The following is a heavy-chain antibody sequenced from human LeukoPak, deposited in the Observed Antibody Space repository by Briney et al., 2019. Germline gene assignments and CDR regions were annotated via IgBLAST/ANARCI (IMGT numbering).Heavy chain of an antibody. D-gene: IGHD4-17*01. CDR3: AREGGDGDGDAFDI. J-gene: IGHJ3*02. Sequence: PSETLSLTCTVSGGSISSYYWSWIRQPPGKGLEWIGYIYYSGSTNYNPSLKSRVTISVDTSKNQFSLKLSSVTAADTAVHYCAREGGDGDGDAFDIWGQGTMVTVSS. CDR2: IYYSGST. V-gene: IGHV4-59*01. CDR1: GGSISSYY.